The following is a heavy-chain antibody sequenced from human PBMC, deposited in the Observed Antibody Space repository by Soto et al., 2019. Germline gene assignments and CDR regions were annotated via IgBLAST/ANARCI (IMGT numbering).Heavy chain of an antibody. V-gene: IGHV3-48*02. CDR2: ISSSSRTI. J-gene: IGHJ4*02. CDR3: ARDRIAAAYYFDY. Sequence: GGSLRLSCAASGFNFGGFGMYWFRQAPGKGLEFVSYISSSSRTIYYADSVKGRFTISRDNAKNSLYLQMNSLRDEDTAVYYCARDRIAAAYYFDYWGQGIPVTVSS. CDR1: GFNFGGFG. D-gene: IGHD6-13*01.